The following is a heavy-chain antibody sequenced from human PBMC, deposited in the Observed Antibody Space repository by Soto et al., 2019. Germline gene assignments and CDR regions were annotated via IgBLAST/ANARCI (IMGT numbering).Heavy chain of an antibody. CDR1: GGSISSSSYY. Sequence: SETLSLTCTVSGGSISSSSYYWGWIRQPPGKGLEWIGSIYYSGSTYYNPSLKSRVTISVDTSKNQFSLKLSSVTAADTAVYYCARQKSGQQLVPFDPWGQGTLVTVSS. CDR2: IYYSGST. J-gene: IGHJ5*02. D-gene: IGHD6-13*01. CDR3: ARQKSGQQLVPFDP. V-gene: IGHV4-39*01.